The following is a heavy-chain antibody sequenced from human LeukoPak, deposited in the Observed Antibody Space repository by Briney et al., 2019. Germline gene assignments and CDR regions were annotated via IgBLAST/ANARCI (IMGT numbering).Heavy chain of an antibody. CDR1: GYTFTSYG. D-gene: IGHD3-10*01. Sequence: ASVKVSCEASGYTFTSYGISWVRQAPGQGLEWMGWISAYNGNTNYAQKLQGRVTMTTDTSTSTAYMELRSLRSDDTAVYYCARDPAYGSGSYYFEGFDYWGQGTLVTVSS. J-gene: IGHJ4*02. CDR3: ARDPAYGSGSYYFEGFDY. V-gene: IGHV1-18*01. CDR2: ISAYNGNT.